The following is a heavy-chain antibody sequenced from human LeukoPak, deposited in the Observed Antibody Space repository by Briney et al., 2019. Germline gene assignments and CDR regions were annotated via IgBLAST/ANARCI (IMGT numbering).Heavy chain of an antibody. CDR1: GFTFSKYA. J-gene: IGHJ6*03. V-gene: IGHV3-30*02. D-gene: IGHD3-3*01. CDR3: ARFKTYYDFWSGKSWGHGRDYMDV. Sequence: GGSLRLSCAASGFTFSKYAMHWVRQAPGKGLEWVAFIQYDGVNKYYADSVKGRFTISRDNSKNTLYLQMNSLRAEDTAVYYCARFKTYYDFWSGKSWGHGRDYMDVWGKGTTVTVSS. CDR2: IQYDGVNK.